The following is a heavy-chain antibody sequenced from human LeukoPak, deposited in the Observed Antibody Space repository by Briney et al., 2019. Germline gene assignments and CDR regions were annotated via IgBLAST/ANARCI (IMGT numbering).Heavy chain of an antibody. CDR1: GYTFTSYG. Sequence: ASVKVSCKASGYTFTSYGISWVRQAPGQGLEWMGWISAYNGNTNYEQKLQGRVTMTTAASTTTAYMELRSLRSDDTAVYYCARDRYYESSGYYYNDYWGQGTLVTVSS. V-gene: IGHV1-18*01. D-gene: IGHD3-22*01. J-gene: IGHJ4*02. CDR3: ARDRYYESSGYYYNDY. CDR2: ISAYNGNT.